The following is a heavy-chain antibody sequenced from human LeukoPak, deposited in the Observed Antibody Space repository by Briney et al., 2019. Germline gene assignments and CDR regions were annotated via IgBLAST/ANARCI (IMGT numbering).Heavy chain of an antibody. J-gene: IGHJ3*02. V-gene: IGHV3-30*03. CDR1: GFTFSSYG. CDR3: AILVVQETDDAFDI. Sequence: GRSLRLSCAASGFTFSSYGMHWVRQALGKGLEWVAVISYDGSNKYYADSVKGRFTISRDNSKNTLYLQMNSLRAEDTAVYYCAILVVQETDDAFDIWGQGTMVTVSS. D-gene: IGHD2-15*01. CDR2: ISYDGSNK.